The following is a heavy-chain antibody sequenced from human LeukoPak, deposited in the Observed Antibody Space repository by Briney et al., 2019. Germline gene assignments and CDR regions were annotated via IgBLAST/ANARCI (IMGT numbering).Heavy chain of an antibody. D-gene: IGHD4-23*01. V-gene: IGHV4-34*01. CDR2: INHKGRI. J-gene: IGHJ4*02. CDR3: ARPSGAGYGGNKYYFDY. Sequence: RRIIQTTRKGLEWIGEINHKGRINYNPSLKSRVTISVDTSKSQFSLKLRSVTAADTAVYYSARPSGAGYGGNKYYFDYWGQGTLVTVSS.